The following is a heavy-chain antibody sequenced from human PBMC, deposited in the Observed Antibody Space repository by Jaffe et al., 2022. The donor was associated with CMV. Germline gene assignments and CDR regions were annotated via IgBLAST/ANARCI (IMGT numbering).Heavy chain of an antibody. D-gene: IGHD6-13*01. J-gene: IGHJ4*02. CDR1: GFTFSSYW. V-gene: IGHV3-7*03. CDR2: IKQDGSEK. Sequence: EVQLVESGGGLVQPGGSLRLSCAASGFTFSSYWMSWVRQAPGKGLEWVANIKQDGSEKYYVDSVKGRFTISRDNAKNSLYLQMNSLRAEDTAVYYCARDPPRIAAAGSSGYWGQGTLVTVSS. CDR3: ARDPPRIAAAGSSGY.